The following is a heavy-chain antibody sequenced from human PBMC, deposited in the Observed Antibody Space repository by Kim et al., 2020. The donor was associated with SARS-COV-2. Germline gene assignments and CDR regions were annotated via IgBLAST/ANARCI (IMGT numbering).Heavy chain of an antibody. CDR2: IYHSGST. Sequence: SETLSLTCAVSGGSISSSNWWSWVRQPPGKGLEWIGEIYHSGSTNYNPSLKSRVTISVDKSKNQFSLKQSSVTAADTAVYYCARGLMIGYYYYGMDVWGQGTTVTVSS. CDR3: ARGLMIGYYYYGMDV. J-gene: IGHJ6*02. CDR1: GGSISSSNW. D-gene: IGHD2-8*01. V-gene: IGHV4-4*02.